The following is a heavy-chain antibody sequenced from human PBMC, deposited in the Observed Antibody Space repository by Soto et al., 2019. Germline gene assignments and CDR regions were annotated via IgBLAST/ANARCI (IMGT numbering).Heavy chain of an antibody. J-gene: IGHJ4*02. CDR2: INEDGSEK. CDR3: ARDLFDY. Sequence: GGSLRLSCAASGFTFSDYWMNWVRQAPGKGLEWVANINEDGSEKYYVDSAKGRFTISRDNAKNSLYLQMSSLRAEDTAVYYCARDLFDYWGQGTLVTVSS. V-gene: IGHV3-7*01. CDR1: GFTFSDYW.